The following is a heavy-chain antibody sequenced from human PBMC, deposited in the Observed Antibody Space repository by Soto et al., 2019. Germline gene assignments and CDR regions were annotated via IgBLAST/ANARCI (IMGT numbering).Heavy chain of an antibody. J-gene: IGHJ4*02. CDR2: IYSGHTT. CDR1: GFIVSSNQ. CDR3: VRGPSDHKLRLVEWPYGDY. V-gene: IGHV3-53*01. Sequence: EVQLVESGGGLIQPGGSLRLSCVASGFIVSSNQMSWVRQAPGKGLEWVSVIYSGHTTYYADSVEGRFTISRDDSKNTVYLQMNSLRDEDTAVYYCVRGPSDHKLRLVEWPYGDYWGQGALVTVSS. D-gene: IGHD3-3*01.